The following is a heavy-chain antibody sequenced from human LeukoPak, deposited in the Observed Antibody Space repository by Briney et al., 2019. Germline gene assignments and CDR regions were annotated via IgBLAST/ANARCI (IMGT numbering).Heavy chain of an antibody. V-gene: IGHV3-23*01. D-gene: IGHD6-19*01. Sequence: GGSLRLSCAASGFTFSSYAMSWVRQAPGKGLEWVSAISGSGGSTYYADSVKGRFTISRDNSKNTLYLQMNSLRAEDTAVYYCAKGALRPHGVPNGGSGWYLGVDYWGQGALVTVSS. CDR1: GFTFSSYA. CDR2: ISGSGGST. CDR3: AKGALRPHGVPNGGSGWYLGVDY. J-gene: IGHJ4*02.